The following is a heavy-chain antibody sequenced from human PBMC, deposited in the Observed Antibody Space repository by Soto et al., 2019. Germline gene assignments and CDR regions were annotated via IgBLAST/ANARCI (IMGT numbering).Heavy chain of an antibody. D-gene: IGHD2-15*01. Sequence: PGGSLRLSCATSGFTFRNYAMSWVRQAPGKGLEWVSSISGRSSDTYYADSVKGRFTISRDNSENTLVLQMNSLRVEDTAVYYCAKEMVGRFDFQSWGQGTLVTVSS. J-gene: IGHJ4*02. CDR3: AKEMVGRFDFQS. CDR2: ISGRSSDT. V-gene: IGHV3-23*01. CDR1: GFTFRNYA.